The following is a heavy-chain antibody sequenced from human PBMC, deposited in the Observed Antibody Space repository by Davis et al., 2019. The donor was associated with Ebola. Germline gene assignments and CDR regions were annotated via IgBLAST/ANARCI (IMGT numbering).Heavy chain of an antibody. D-gene: IGHD2-15*01. V-gene: IGHV3-23*01. CDR3: ARGYRYCSGSDCYQTVDN. CDR2: ISGSGGST. J-gene: IGHJ4*02. CDR1: GFTFSSYA. Sequence: GGSLRLSCAASGFTFSSYAMSWVRQAPGKGLEWVSAISGSGGSTYYADAVKGRFTISRDNAKNTLYLQMNSLRAEDTAAYYCARGYRYCSGSDCYQTVDNWGQGTLVTVSS.